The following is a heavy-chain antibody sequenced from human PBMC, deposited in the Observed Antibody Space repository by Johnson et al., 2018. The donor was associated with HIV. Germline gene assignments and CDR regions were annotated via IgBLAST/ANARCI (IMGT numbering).Heavy chain of an antibody. CDR2: ISWDGGST. J-gene: IGHJ3*02. CDR1: GFTFDDYT. Sequence: VQLVESGGVVVQPGGSLRLSCAASGFTFDDYTMHWVRQAPGKGLEWVSLISWDGGSTYYADSVNGRFTISRDNSKNTLYLQMNSLRAEDTAVYYCAREGTVSYGGAFDIWGQGTMVTVSS. D-gene: IGHD4-17*01. CDR3: AREGTVSYGGAFDI. V-gene: IGHV3-43*01.